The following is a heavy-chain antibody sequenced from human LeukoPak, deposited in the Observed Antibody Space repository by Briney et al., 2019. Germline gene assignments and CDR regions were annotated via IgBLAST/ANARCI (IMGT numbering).Heavy chain of an antibody. CDR1: GFSLSTSGMC. Sequence: SGPTLVNPTQTLTLTCTFSGFSLSTSGMCVSWIRQPPGKALEWLARIDWDDDKYYSTSLKTRLTNSKDTSKNQVVLTMTNMDPVDTATYYCARMSGYSSGWYRGYFDYWGQGTLVTVSS. CDR2: IDWDDDK. J-gene: IGHJ4*02. D-gene: IGHD6-19*01. V-gene: IGHV2-70*11. CDR3: ARMSGYSSGWYRGYFDY.